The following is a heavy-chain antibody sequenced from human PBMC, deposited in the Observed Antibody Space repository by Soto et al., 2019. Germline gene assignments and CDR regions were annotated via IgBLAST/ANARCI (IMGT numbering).Heavy chain of an antibody. J-gene: IGHJ3*02. CDR1: GFTSSSYA. D-gene: IGHD3-22*01. CDR2: ISGSGGST. Sequence: GGSLRLSCAASGFTSSSYAMSWVRQAPEKGLEWVSGISGSGGSTYYADSVKGRFTISRDNSKNTLYLQMKSLRAEDTAVYYCAKDRTITMIVVPHAFDIWGRGTMVTVSS. CDR3: AKDRTITMIVVPHAFDI. V-gene: IGHV3-23*01.